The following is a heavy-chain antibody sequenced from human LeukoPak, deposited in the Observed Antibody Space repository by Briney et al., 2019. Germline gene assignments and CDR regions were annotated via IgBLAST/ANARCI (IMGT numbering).Heavy chain of an antibody. V-gene: IGHV4-39*01. D-gene: IGHD3-10*01. CDR1: GGSISSSRYY. J-gene: IGHJ4*02. CDR3: ARHKITMVRGVPDY. CDR2: IYYSGST. Sequence: SETLSLTCTVSGGSISSSRYYWGWIRQPPGKGLEWIGSIYYSGSTYYNPSLKSRVTISVDTSKNQFSLKLSSVTAADTAVYYCARHKITMVRGVPDYWGQGTLVTVSS.